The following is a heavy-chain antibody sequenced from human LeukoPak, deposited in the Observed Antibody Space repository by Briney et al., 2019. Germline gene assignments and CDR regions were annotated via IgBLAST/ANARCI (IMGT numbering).Heavy chain of an antibody. D-gene: IGHD1-14*01. CDR2: IYYNGNI. CDR3: ARRRRITLTGRPGDGFDI. CDR1: GYSISSYY. V-gene: IGHV4-59*08. J-gene: IGHJ3*02. Sequence: PSETLTLSCTVSGYSISSYYLSWIRQPPGKGLEWMGYIYYNGNINYSPSLKSRITIPLDTSKNQFSLMLNSVTTADTAVYYCARRRRITLTGRPGDGFDIWGQGTMVTVSS.